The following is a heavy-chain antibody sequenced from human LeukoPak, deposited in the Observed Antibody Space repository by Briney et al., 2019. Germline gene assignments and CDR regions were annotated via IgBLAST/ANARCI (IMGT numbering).Heavy chain of an antibody. D-gene: IGHD3-3*01. CDR1: GYSISSGYY. CDR3: ASAPDFWSAYGDY. CDR2: IFHSGIT. Sequence: SETLSLTCTVSGYSISSGYYWGWIRQPPGKGLEWIGTIFHSGITYYHPSLKSRVTISVDTSKNQFSLKLSSVTAADTAVYYCASAPDFWSAYGDYWGQGTLVTVSS. V-gene: IGHV4-38-2*02. J-gene: IGHJ4*02.